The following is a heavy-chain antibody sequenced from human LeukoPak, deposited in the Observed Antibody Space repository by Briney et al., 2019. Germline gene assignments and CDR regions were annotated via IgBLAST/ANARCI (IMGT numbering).Heavy chain of an antibody. CDR1: GYTFTGYY. CDR2: INPNSGGR. Sequence: ASVKVSSKASGYTFTGYYMHWVRQAPGQGLEWMGWINPNSGGRNYAQKFQGRVTMTRDTSISTAYMELRSLRSDDTAVYYCASPDVGGAGYWGQGTLVTVSS. V-gene: IGHV1-2*02. D-gene: IGHD3-16*01. CDR3: ASPDVGGAGY. J-gene: IGHJ4*02.